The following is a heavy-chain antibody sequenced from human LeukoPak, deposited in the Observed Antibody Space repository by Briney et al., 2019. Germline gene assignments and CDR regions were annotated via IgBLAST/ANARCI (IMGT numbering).Heavy chain of an antibody. CDR1: GFTFSTYA. V-gene: IGHV3-23*01. CDR3: ARGFLGGTDQYFDS. J-gene: IGHJ4*02. D-gene: IGHD6-19*01. Sequence: GGSLRLSCAASGFTFSTYAMNWVRQAPAKGLEWVSSIGGGGPTTDYADSVKDRFTISRDNSKNTLYLQMNSLRAEDTAVYFCARGFLGGTDQYFDSWGQGTLVTVSS. CDR2: IGGGGPTT.